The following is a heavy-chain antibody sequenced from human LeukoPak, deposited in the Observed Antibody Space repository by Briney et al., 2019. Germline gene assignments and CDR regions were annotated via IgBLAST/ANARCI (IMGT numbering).Heavy chain of an antibody. V-gene: IGHV3-66*01. CDR1: GFTVSSNY. D-gene: IGHD3-22*01. CDR3: ARPYYYDRSYFDY. CDR2: IYSGGST. J-gene: IGHJ4*02. Sequence: PGGSLRLSCAASGFTVSSNYMTWVRQAPGKGLEWVSVIYSGGSTYYADSVKGRFTISRDNSKNTLYLQMNSLGAEDTAIYYCARPYYYDRSYFDYWGQGTLVTVSS.